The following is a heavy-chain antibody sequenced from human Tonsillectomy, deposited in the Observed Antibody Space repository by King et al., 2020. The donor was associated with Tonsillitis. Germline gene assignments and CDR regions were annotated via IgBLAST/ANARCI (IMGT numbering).Heavy chain of an antibody. CDR3: ATAGYASGWTFDS. J-gene: IGHJ4*02. V-gene: IGHV3-30*02. CDR1: GFIFNDYG. Sequence: VQLVESGGGVVQPGGSLRLSCAASGFIFNDYGMHWLRQAPGKGLEWVSYIRYDGTNRYFADSVEGRVTVSRDNSKNTLSLQMNRLSTEDTGVYYCATAGYASGWTFDSWGQGTLVTVSS. D-gene: IGHD2-2*01. CDR2: IRYDGTNR.